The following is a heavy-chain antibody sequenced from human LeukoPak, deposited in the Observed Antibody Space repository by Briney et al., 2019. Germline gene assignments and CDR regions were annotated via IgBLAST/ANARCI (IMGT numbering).Heavy chain of an antibody. D-gene: IGHD5-24*01. V-gene: IGHV1-8*01. CDR2: MNPNSGNT. CDR3: ARSPVHDGCMDV. CDR1: GYTFTSYD. J-gene: IGHJ6*02. Sequence: ASVKVSCKASGYTFTSYDINWVRQATGQGLEWMGWMNPNSGNTGYAQKFQGRVTMTRNTSISTAYMELSSLRSEDTAVYYCARSPVHDGCMDVWGQGTTVTVSS.